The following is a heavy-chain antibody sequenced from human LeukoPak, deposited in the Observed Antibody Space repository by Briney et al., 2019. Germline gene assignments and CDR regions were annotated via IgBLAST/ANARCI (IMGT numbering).Heavy chain of an antibody. D-gene: IGHD4-23*01. CDR3: ARPQDHGGNVENFNI. CDR2: INPNSGGT. J-gene: IGHJ3*02. CDR1: GYTFTAYY. V-gene: IGHV1-2*02. Sequence: GALVKVSCKASGYTFTAYYIHWVRQAPGQGLEWMGWINPNSGGTNYALKFRGRVTMTRDTSISTASMELSRLISDDTAVYYCARPQDHGGNVENFNIWGQGTMVTVSS.